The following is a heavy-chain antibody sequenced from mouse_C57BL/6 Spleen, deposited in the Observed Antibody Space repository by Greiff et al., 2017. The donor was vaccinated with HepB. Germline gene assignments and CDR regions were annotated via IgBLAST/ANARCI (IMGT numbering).Heavy chain of an antibody. V-gene: IGHV1-69*01. D-gene: IGHD6-1*01. CDR1: GYTFTSYW. CDR2: IDPSDSYT. J-gene: IGHJ1*03. Sequence: QVQLQQPGAELVMPGASVKLSCKASGYTFTSYWMHWVKQRPGQGFEWIGEIDPSDSYTNYNQKFKGKSTLTVDKSSSTAYMQLSSLTSEDSAVYYCARYRSLYWYFDVWGTGTTVTVSS. CDR3: ARYRSLYWYFDV.